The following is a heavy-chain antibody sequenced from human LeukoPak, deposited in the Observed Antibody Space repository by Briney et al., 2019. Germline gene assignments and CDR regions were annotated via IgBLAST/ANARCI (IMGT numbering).Heavy chain of an antibody. V-gene: IGHV1-2*02. D-gene: IGHD5-12*01. CDR1: GYTFTSYD. J-gene: IGHJ4*02. Sequence: ASVKVSCKASGYTFTSYDINWVRQATGQGLEWMGWMNPNSGGTNYAQKFQGRVTMTRDTSISTAYMELSRLRSDDKAVYYCARARRGYSNGGFDYWGQGTLVTVSS. CDR3: ARARRGYSNGGFDY. CDR2: MNPNSGGT.